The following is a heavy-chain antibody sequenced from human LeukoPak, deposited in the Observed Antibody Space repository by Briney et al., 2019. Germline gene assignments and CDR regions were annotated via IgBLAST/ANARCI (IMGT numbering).Heavy chain of an antibody. J-gene: IGHJ4*02. D-gene: IGHD1-26*01. CDR1: GFTFSSYN. CDR3: AREELSY. CDR2: ISRSSDYI. Sequence: GGSLRLSCAASGFTFSSYNMNWVRQAPGRGLEWVSSISRSSDYIYYADSVKGRFTISRDNAKNSLYLQMNSLRAEDTAVYYCAREELSYWGQGTLVTVSS. V-gene: IGHV3-21*01.